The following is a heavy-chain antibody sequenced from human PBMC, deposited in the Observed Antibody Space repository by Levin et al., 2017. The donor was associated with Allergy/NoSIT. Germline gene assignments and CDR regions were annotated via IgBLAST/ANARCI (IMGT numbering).Heavy chain of an antibody. CDR3: ARSRYSYGSFDY. V-gene: IGHV4-31*03. CDR2: IHSTGYT. CDR1: GGSVSSRGYY. J-gene: IGHJ4*02. Sequence: SETLSLTCTVSGGSVSSRGYYWSWIRQHPGTGLEWFGYIHSTGYTYYNPPLESRLTISLDTSKNQFSLQLSSVTAADTAVYYCARSRYSYGSFDYWGQGTLVTVSS. D-gene: IGHD5-18*01.